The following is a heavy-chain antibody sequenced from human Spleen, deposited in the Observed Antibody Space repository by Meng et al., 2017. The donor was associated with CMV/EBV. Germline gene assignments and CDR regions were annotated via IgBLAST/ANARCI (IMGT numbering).Heavy chain of an antibody. CDR3: ARECDTTSCYYYGMGV. V-gene: IGHV4-61*03. J-gene: IGHJ6*02. Sequence: GSLSLTCTVSGGSVSSGSYYWSWVRQPPGKGLEWIGDIYRSGSTKYNPSLESRITISVDMSKNHFSLRLSSVTAADTAVYYCARECDTTSCYYYGMGVWGQGTTVTVSS. CDR1: GGSVSSGSYY. D-gene: IGHD2-2*01. CDR2: IYRSGST.